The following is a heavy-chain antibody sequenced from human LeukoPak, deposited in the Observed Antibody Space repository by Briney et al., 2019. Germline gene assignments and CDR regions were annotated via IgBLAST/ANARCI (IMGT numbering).Heavy chain of an antibody. CDR1: GYSISSGYY. J-gene: IGHJ3*02. Sequence: SETLSLTCTVSGYSISSGYYWGWIRQPPGKGLEWIGSIYHSGSTYYNPSLKSRVTISVDTSKNQFSLKLSSVTAADTAVYYCARDKSYSGSSNDAFDIWGQGGMVTVSS. CDR3: ARDKSYSGSSNDAFDI. CDR2: IYHSGST. V-gene: IGHV4-38-2*02. D-gene: IGHD1-26*01.